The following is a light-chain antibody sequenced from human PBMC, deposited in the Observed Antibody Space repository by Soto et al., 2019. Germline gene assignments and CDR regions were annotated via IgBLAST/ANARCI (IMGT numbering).Light chain of an antibody. Sequence: QSVLTQPPSASGTPGQRVTISCSGSTSNIGSRYVNWYQQLPGTAPKLLIYRNNQRPSGVPDRFSGSKSGTSASLAISGLRSDDEADYYCAAWDDSLSGRGVFGGGTKVTVL. CDR3: AAWDDSLSGRGV. V-gene: IGLV1-47*01. CDR2: RNN. J-gene: IGLJ3*02. CDR1: TSNIGSRY.